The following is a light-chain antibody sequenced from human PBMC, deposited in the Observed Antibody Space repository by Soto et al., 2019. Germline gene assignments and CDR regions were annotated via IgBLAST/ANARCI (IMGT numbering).Light chain of an antibody. CDR2: GAS. CDR3: QQYGGSPPFT. V-gene: IGKV3-20*01. CDR1: HSVSSSY. J-gene: IGKJ3*01. Sequence: EIVLTQSPGTLSLSPGERATLSCRVSHSVSSSYLAWYQQKPGQAPRLLIYGASSRATGISDRFSGTGSGTDFTLTISRLEPEDFAVYYCQQYGGSPPFTFGPGTKVDIK.